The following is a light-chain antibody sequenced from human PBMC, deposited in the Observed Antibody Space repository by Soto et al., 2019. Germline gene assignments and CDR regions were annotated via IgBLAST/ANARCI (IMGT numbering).Light chain of an antibody. J-gene: IGLJ1*01. V-gene: IGLV1-47*01. CDR2: RNN. CDR1: SSNIGSNY. Sequence: SVLTQPPPASGTPGQRVTISCSGSSSNIGSNYVYWYQQLPGTAPKLLIYRNNQRPSGVPDRFSGSKSGTSASLAISGLRSEDEADYYCAAWDDSLSVLFGTGTKVT. CDR3: AAWDDSLSVL.